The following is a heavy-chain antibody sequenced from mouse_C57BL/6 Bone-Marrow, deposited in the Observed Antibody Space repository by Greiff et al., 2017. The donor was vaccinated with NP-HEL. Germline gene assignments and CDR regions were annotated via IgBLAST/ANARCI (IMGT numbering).Heavy chain of an antibody. D-gene: IGHD2-4*01. CDR3: AIYDYDGFYAMAY. CDR1: GYTFTSYW. V-gene: IGHV1-69*01. J-gene: IGHJ4*01. CDR2: IDPSDSYT. Sequence: QVQLQQPGAELVMPGASVKLSCKASGYTFTSYWMHWVKQRPGQGLEWIGEIDPSDSYTNYNQKFKGKSTLTVDKSSSTAYMQLSSLTSEDSAVYYCAIYDYDGFYAMAYWCRGPSVTVSS.